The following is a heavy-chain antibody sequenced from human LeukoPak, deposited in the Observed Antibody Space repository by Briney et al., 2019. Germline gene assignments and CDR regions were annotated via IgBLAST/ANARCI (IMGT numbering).Heavy chain of an antibody. D-gene: IGHD6-19*01. CDR1: GYSISSGYY. V-gene: IGHV4-38-2*01. CDR2: IYHSGST. CDR3: ARPGSGWPHPFDY. Sequence: SETLSLTCAVSGYSISSGYYWGWIRQPPGKGLEWIGSIYHSGSTFYNSSLKSRVTISVDTSKNQFSLKLYSVTAADTAVYYCARPGSGWPHPFDYWGQGTLVTVSS. J-gene: IGHJ4*02.